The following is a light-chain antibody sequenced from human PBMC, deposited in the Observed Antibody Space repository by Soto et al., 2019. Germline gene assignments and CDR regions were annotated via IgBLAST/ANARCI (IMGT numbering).Light chain of an antibody. CDR2: EVI. CDR3: SSYTSSTTPV. J-gene: IGLJ3*02. V-gene: IGLV2-14*01. Sequence: QSALTQPASASGSPGQSITISCTGTSSDIGGYNYVSWYQQHPGKAPKLMIYEVINRPSGVSNRFSGSKSGSTASLTISGLQAEDEADYYCSSYTSSTTPVFGGGTKVTVL. CDR1: SSDIGGYNY.